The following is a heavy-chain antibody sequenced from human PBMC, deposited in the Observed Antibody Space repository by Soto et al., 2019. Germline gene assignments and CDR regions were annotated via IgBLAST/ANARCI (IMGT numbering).Heavy chain of an antibody. D-gene: IGHD3-16*01. CDR3: ARGGTPIDY. CDR1: GYTFTNFG. V-gene: IGHV1-18*01. CDR2: ISAYNGNT. Sequence: QVQLVQSGAEVKKPGASVKVSCKASGYTFTNFGISWVRQDTGQGLERMGWISAYNGNTNYAQNFQGRVTMTTDTPTSTASMGLRSLKSDDTAVYYCARGGTPIDYRCQGTLVTVSS. J-gene: IGHJ4*02.